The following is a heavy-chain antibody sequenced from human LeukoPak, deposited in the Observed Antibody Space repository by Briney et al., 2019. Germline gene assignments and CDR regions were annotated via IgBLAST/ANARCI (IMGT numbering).Heavy chain of an antibody. D-gene: IGHD3-10*01. CDR1: GFTFSSYA. CDR2: ISGSDDST. CDR3: AKGHYYGSGSYWV. Sequence: AGSLRLSCVASGFTFSSYAMTWVRQAPGKGLEWVSAISGSDDSTYYADSVKGRFTISRDNSKNTLYLQMNSLRAEDTAVYYCAKGHYYGSGSYWVWGQGTLVTVSS. J-gene: IGHJ4*02. V-gene: IGHV3-23*01.